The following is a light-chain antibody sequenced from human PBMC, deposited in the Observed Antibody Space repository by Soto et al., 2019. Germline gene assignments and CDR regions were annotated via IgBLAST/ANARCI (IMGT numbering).Light chain of an antibody. J-gene: IGKJ1*01. CDR3: QQSYSSPWT. CDR1: QSISSY. CDR2: AAS. V-gene: IGKV1-39*01. Sequence: DIQITQSPSSLSASVGDRVTITCRSSQSISSYLNWYQQKPGKAPKFLIFAASSLQSWVPSRFSGSGSGTDFTLTISSLQPEDFATYYCQQSYSSPWTLGQGTKVDIK.